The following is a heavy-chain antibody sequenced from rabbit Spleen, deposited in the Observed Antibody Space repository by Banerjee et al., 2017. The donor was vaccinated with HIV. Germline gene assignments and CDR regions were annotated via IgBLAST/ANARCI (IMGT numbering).Heavy chain of an antibody. D-gene: IGHD8-1*01. V-gene: IGHV1S40*01. Sequence: QLLEESGGDLVKPGASLTHTCTASGVSFSSNYYMCWVRQAPGKGLEWIACIDSGSSGFTYFASWAKGRFTISKTSSTTVTLQMTSLTAADTATYFCARDSGSSFSSYGMDLWGPGTLVTVS. J-gene: IGHJ6*01. CDR3: ARDSGSSFSSYGMDL. CDR1: GVSFSSNYY. CDR2: IDSGSSGFT.